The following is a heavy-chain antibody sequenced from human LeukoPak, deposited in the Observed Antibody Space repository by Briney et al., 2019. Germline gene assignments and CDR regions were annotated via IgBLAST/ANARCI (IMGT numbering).Heavy chain of an antibody. V-gene: IGHV4-59*01. CDR1: GGSISSYY. CDR2: IYYSGST. D-gene: IGHD4-17*01. Sequence: TSETLSLTCTVSGGSISSYYWSWIRQPPGKGLEWIGYIYYSGSTNYNPSLKSQVTISVDTSKSQFSLKLSSVTAADTAMYYCARGGMTTILDYWGRGTLVTVSS. CDR3: ARGGMTTILDY. J-gene: IGHJ4*02.